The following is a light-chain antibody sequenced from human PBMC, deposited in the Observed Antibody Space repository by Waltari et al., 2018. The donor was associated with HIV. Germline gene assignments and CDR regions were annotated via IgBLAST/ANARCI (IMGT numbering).Light chain of an antibody. Sequence: SSELIQPPSMSVSPGQTASIPCSGDKLGNKYASWYQQKPGQSPVLVMYQDNKPPSDIPERFSGSNSGDTATLTISGTQALDEADYYCQAWDTSGVVFGGGTKLTVL. CDR1: KLGNKY. CDR2: QDN. J-gene: IGLJ2*01. V-gene: IGLV3-1*01. CDR3: QAWDTSGVV.